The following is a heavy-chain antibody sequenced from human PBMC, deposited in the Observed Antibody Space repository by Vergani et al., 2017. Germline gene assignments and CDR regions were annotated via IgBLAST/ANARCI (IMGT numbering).Heavy chain of an antibody. CDR3: ASLRXYCSGGGNCYSGVRWFDP. J-gene: IGHJ5*02. V-gene: IGHV4-39*01. D-gene: IGHD2-15*01. CDR2: ISYSGST. Sequence: QLQLQESGPGLVKPSETLSLTCTVSGGSITSSNYYWGWIRQPPGKGLEWIGTISYSGSTYYNPSLKSRVTIFVDTSKKQFSLKLCSVIAADTAMYYCASLRXYCSGGGNCYSGVRWFDPWGQGTLVTVSS. CDR1: GGSITSSNYY.